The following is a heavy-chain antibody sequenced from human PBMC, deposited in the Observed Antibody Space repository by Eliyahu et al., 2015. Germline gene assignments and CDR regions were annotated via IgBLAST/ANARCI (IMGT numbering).Heavy chain of an antibody. CDR3: TTAIRVGGWRADY. Sequence: EEHLVESGGGLVKPGGSLRLSCAASGFXFTNAWMXWVRQAPGKGLEWVGRIKGKADGGTTDYGAPVKGRFTISRDDSKNTLYLQMDSLKIEDTGVYYCTTAIRVGGWRADYWGQGTLVTVSS. V-gene: IGHV3-15*01. D-gene: IGHD2-15*01. CDR1: GFXFTNAW. J-gene: IGHJ4*02. CDR2: IKGKADGGTT.